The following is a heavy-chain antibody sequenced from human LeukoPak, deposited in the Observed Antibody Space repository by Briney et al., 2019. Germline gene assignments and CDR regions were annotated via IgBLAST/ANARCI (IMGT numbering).Heavy chain of an antibody. V-gene: IGHV3-74*01. J-gene: IGHJ4*02. D-gene: IGHD2-8*01. CDR3: ARGVNGNSDY. CDR2: INPDGSVT. CDR1: GFTISSSW. Sequence: QPGGSLRLSCAASGFTISSSWMHWVRQAPGKGLVWVSRINPDGSVTTYVDSVKGRFTISRDNAKNTLYLQLNSLTAEDTAVYYCARGVNGNSDYWGQGTLVTVSS.